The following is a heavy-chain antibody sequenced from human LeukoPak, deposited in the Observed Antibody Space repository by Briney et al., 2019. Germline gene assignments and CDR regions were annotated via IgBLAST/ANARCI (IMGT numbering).Heavy chain of an antibody. Sequence: SVKVSCKASGGTLSSYAINWVRQAPGQGLEWMGGIIPISGTANYAQKFQGRVTITADKSTSTAYMEMSSLRSEDTAVYYCARVYTYAPYFYYYYMDVWGKGTTVTVSS. CDR2: IIPISGTA. D-gene: IGHD5-18*01. J-gene: IGHJ6*03. V-gene: IGHV1-69*06. CDR1: GGTLSSYA. CDR3: ARVYTYAPYFYYYYMDV.